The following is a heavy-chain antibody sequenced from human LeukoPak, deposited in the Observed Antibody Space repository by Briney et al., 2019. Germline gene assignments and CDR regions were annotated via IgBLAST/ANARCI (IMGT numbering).Heavy chain of an antibody. V-gene: IGHV3-30-3*01. CDR2: ISYDGSNK. CDR3: ARPGDGGNVTDDAFDI. J-gene: IGHJ3*02. CDR1: GFTFSSYA. D-gene: IGHD4-23*01. Sequence: SGGSLRLSCAAPGFTFSSYAMHWVRQAPGKGLEWVAVISYDGSNKYYADSVKGRFTISRDNSKNTLYLQMNSLRAEDTAVYYCARPGDGGNVTDDAFDIWGQGTMVTVSS.